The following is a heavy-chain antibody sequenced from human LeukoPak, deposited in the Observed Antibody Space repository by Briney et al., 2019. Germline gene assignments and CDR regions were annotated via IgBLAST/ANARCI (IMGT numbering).Heavy chain of an antibody. Sequence: PGGSLRLSCAASGFTFRSYGMSWVRQAPGKGLEWVSAISGSGGSTYYADSVKGRFTISRDNSKNTLYLQMNSLRAEDTAVYYCAKSPEHQLVWRGWFDPWGQGTLVTVSS. V-gene: IGHV3-23*01. D-gene: IGHD6-13*01. CDR3: AKSPEHQLVWRGWFDP. CDR2: ISGSGGST. J-gene: IGHJ5*02. CDR1: GFTFRSYG.